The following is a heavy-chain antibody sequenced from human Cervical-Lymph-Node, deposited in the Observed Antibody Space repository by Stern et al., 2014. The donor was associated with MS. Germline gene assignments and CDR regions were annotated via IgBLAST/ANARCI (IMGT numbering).Heavy chain of an antibody. CDR1: GFTFSASY. J-gene: IGHJ3*02. D-gene: IGHD5-12*01. Sequence: QVQLVQSGGGLVKPGGSLRLSCAASGFTFSASYMTWIRQTPGKGLAWVSYISSSGDTIKYAESVKGRFTVSRDNAKNSLSLQMSSLRVEDTAVYYCVRGWEPRQDGPSGHDYDAFDIWGQGTMVTVSS. CDR3: VRGWEPRQDGPSGHDYDAFDI. V-gene: IGHV3-11*01. CDR2: ISSSGDTI.